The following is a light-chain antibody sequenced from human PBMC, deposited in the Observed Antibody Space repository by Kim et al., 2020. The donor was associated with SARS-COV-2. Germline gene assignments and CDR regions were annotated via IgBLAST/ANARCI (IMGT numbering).Light chain of an antibody. J-gene: IGKJ1*01. V-gene: IGKV3-20*01. CDR2: GAS. CDR3: QQYGSSPWT. CDR1: QSITSTY. Sequence: APGERATLSCRASQSITSTYLAWYQHKPGQAPRLLIYGASTGATGIPDRFSGSGSGTDFTLTISRLEPEDFAVYYCQQYGSSPWTFGQGTKVDIK.